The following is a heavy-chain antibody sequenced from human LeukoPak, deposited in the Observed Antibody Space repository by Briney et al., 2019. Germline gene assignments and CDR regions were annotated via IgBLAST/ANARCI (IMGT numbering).Heavy chain of an antibody. CDR3: AKGGDPDQVLCAYY. Sequence: GGSQRLLCAASGLIYSRYAMSWVREAPGEGLVWVSAISGSGGSTYSADSVKGRFTISRDNSKNTLYLQMNSLRAEDTAVYYCAKGGDPDQVLCAYYWGQGTMVTASS. CDR2: ISGSGGST. V-gene: IGHV3-23*01. J-gene: IGHJ4*02. CDR1: GLIYSRYA. D-gene: IGHD2-2*01.